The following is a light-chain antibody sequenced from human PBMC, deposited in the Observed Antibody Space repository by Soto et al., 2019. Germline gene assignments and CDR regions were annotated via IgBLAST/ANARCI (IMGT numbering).Light chain of an antibody. V-gene: IGLV1-47*01. J-gene: IGLJ3*02. CDR2: RNN. Sequence: QSVLTQPPSASGTPGQRVTISCSGSSSNIGSNYVYWYQQLPGTAPKLLIYRNNQRPSGVPDRFSGSKSGTSAALAISGLRSEDEAYYDCAAWDDRMSGWVLGGGTKVTVL. CDR1: SSNIGSNY. CDR3: AAWDDRMSGWV.